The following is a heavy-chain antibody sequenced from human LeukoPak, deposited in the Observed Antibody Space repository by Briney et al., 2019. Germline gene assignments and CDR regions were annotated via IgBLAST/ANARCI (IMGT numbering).Heavy chain of an antibody. Sequence: ASAQVSCNASADTSTTYYTHWGRQAPRQGLEWMGIINPSGGSTSYAQKFQGRVTMTRDTSTSTVYMELSSLRSDDTAVYYCAREASYCSSTSCPFEYWGQGTLVTVSS. CDR3: AREASYCSSTSCPFEY. D-gene: IGHD2-2*01. CDR2: INPSGGST. J-gene: IGHJ4*02. CDR1: ADTSTTYY. V-gene: IGHV1-46*01.